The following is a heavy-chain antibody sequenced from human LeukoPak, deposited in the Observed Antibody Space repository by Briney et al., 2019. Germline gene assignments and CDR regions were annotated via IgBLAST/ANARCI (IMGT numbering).Heavy chain of an antibody. CDR1: GFTFSNYA. V-gene: IGHV3-23*01. CDR2: ISGSGGST. CDR3: AGGIQLWLRYDY. D-gene: IGHD5-18*01. Sequence: GGSLRLSCAASGFTFSNYAMSWVRQAPGKGLEWVSAISGSGGSTYYADSVKGRFTISRDNSKNTLHLQMSSLRAEDTAVYYCAGGIQLWLRYDYWGQGTMVTVSS. J-gene: IGHJ4*02.